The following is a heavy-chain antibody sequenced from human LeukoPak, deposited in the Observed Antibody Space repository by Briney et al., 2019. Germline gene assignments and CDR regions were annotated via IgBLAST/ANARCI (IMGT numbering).Heavy chain of an antibody. J-gene: IGHJ4*02. CDR1: GYTFTSYG. CDR3: AAGGYSSSWYFY. D-gene: IGHD6-13*01. V-gene: IGHV1-18*01. CDR2: INTYNGNT. Sequence: ASVKVSCKASGYTFTSYGISWVRQAPGQGLEWMGWINTYNGNTNYAQKFQGRVTMTTDTSTSTAYMELRSLRSDDTAVYYCAAGGYSSSWYFYWGQGTLVTVSS.